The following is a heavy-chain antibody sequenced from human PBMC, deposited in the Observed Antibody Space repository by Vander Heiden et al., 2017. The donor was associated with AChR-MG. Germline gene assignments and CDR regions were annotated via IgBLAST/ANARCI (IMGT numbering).Heavy chain of an antibody. V-gene: IGHV1-46*01. Sequence: QVQLVQSGAEVKKPGASVRLSCKGSGYPFTDYYITWVRQAPGQGLEWVGMITGRGGRTTYAQKFQGRVTMTRDTSTSTVYMDLTSLTSEDTAVYYCARAPPEVVAVFDPWGHGTLVTVSS. D-gene: IGHD5-12*01. CDR2: ITGRGGRT. J-gene: IGHJ5*02. CDR1: GYPFTDYY. CDR3: ARAPPEVVAVFDP.